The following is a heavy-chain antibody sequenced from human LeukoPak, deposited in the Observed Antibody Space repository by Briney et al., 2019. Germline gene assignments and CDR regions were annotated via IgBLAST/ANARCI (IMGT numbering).Heavy chain of an antibody. D-gene: IGHD3-3*01. J-gene: IGHJ4*02. CDR3: ARDTPSTIFGVIYAGTDYRFDY. V-gene: IGHV4-34*01. Sequence: SETLPLTCAVYGGSFSGYYWSWIRQPPGKGLERIGESNHSGSTNYNPSLKSRVTISVDTSKNQFSLKLSSVTAADTAVYYCARDTPSTIFGVIYAGTDYRFDYWGQGTLVTVSS. CDR2: SNHSGST. CDR1: GGSFSGYY.